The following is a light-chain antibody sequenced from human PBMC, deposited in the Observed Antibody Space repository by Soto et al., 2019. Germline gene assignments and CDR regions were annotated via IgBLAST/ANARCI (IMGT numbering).Light chain of an antibody. V-gene: IGKV1-5*03. J-gene: IGKJ1*01. CDR2: KAS. CDR1: HSISSW. CDR3: QQYNSHPWT. Sequence: DIQMTQSPSTLSASVGDRVTITCRASHSISSWLAWYQQKPGKAPKLLIYKASSLESGVPSRFSGSGSGTEFTLTISSLQPDAVASYYCQQYNSHPWTFGQGTKVE.